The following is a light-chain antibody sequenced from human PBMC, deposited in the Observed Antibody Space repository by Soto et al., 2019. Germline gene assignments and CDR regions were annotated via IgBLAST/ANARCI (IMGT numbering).Light chain of an antibody. CDR1: SSDVGSYNR. CDR3: SLYTSSNTYV. J-gene: IGLJ1*01. V-gene: IGLV2-18*01. Sequence: QSALTQPPSVSGSPGQSVTISCTGASSDVGSYNRVSWYQQSEGTAPKLMIYEVINRPSGVPDRFSGSKSGNTASLTISGLQAEDEADYYCSLYTSSNTYVFGSGTKVTVL. CDR2: EVI.